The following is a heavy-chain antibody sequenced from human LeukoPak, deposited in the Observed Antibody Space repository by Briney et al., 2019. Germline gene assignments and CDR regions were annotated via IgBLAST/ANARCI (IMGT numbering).Heavy chain of an antibody. CDR2: INPSGGST. D-gene: IGHD2-2*01. J-gene: IGHJ5*02. Sequence: EASVKVSCKASGYTFTSYYMHWVRQAPGQGLEWMGIINPSGGSTSYAQKFQGRVTMTRDMSTSTVYMELSSLRSEDTAVYYCAREGYCRSTSCSKRMAARPYRWFDPWGQGTLVTVSS. CDR1: GYTFTSYY. V-gene: IGHV1-46*01. CDR3: AREGYCRSTSCSKRMAARPYRWFDP.